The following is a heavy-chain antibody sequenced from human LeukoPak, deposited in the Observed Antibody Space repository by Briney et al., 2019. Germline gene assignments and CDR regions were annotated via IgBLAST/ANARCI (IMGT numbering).Heavy chain of an antibody. CDR2: SRNKANSYTT. D-gene: IGHD1-26*01. Sequence: GGSLRLSCAASGFTLSDHYMDWVRRAPGKGLEWGGRSRNKANSYTTEYAASVKGRFTVSRDDSKTSLYLQMNSLKTEDTAVYYCVRRGSNSGNLYAEGDYWGQGTLVTVSS. CDR3: VRRGSNSGNLYAEGDY. CDR1: GFTLSDHY. V-gene: IGHV3-72*01. J-gene: IGHJ4*02.